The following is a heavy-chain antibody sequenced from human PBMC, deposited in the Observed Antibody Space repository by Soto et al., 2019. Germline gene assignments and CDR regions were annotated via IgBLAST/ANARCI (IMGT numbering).Heavy chain of an antibody. Sequence: QVQLVQSGAEVKKPGSSVKVSCKASGGTFSSYAISWVRQAPGQGLEWMGGIIPIFGTANYAQKFQGRVTIPAHESTSTAYMELSSLRSEDTAVYYCARGTYDILTGYYLYYYYGMDVWGQGTTVTVSS. CDR2: IIPIFGTA. J-gene: IGHJ6*02. CDR1: GGTFSSYA. V-gene: IGHV1-69*01. D-gene: IGHD3-9*01. CDR3: ARGTYDILTGYYLYYYYGMDV.